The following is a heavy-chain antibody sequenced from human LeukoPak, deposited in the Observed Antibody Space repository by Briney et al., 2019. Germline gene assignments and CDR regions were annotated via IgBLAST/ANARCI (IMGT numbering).Heavy chain of an antibody. CDR2: IWNDGSHE. CDR1: GFPFSSYG. V-gene: IGHV3-33*06. J-gene: IGHJ4*02. Sequence: GGSLSHSCAASGFPFSSYGMHWVRQAPGKGREWVAVIWNDGSHEYYADSEKRRFTISRDNSRNTVYLQMKSLRAEDTAVYYCAKDATEYGDSHFDCWGQGTLLTVSS. CDR3: AKDATEYGDSHFDC. D-gene: IGHD4-17*01.